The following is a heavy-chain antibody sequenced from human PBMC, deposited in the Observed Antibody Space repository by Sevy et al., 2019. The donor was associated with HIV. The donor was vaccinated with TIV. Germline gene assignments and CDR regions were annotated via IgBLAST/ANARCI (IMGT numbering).Heavy chain of an antibody. CDR3: ARVGVYYYGSGSYYRRRYFDY. CDR2: ISYDGSNK. J-gene: IGHJ4*02. V-gene: IGHV3-30*04. D-gene: IGHD3-10*01. Sequence: GGSLRLSCAASGFTFSSYAMHWVRQAPGKGLEWVAVISYDGSNKYYADSVKGRFTISRDNSKNTLYLQMNSLGAEDTAVYYCARVGVYYYGSGSYYRRRYFDYWGQGTLVTVSS. CDR1: GFTFSSYA.